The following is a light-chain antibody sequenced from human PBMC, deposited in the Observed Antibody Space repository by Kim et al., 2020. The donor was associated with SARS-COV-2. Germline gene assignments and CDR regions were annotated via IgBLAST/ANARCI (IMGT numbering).Light chain of an antibody. Sequence: DIQMTQSPSSLSASVGDTVTITCRASQSINSFLNWYQQKPGKAPELLIYAASTLQTGVPSRFSGSESGTAFTLTINSLQPEDFATYYCQQTYNTPYTFGQGTKLEI. V-gene: IGKV1-39*01. CDR3: QQTYNTPYT. CDR2: AAS. J-gene: IGKJ2*01. CDR1: QSINSF.